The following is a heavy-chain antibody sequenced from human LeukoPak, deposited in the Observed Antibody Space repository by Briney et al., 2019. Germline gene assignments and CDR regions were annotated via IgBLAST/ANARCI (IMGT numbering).Heavy chain of an antibody. CDR3: ARGGIAAAGRYFDY. V-gene: IGHV3-48*04. D-gene: IGHD6-13*01. CDR2: ISSSGSTI. Sequence: GGSLRLSCAASGFTFSSYAMSWVRQAPGKGLEWVSYISSSGSTIYYADSVKGRFTISRDNAKNSLSLQMNSLRAEDTAVYYCARGGIAAAGRYFDYWGQGTLVTVSS. J-gene: IGHJ4*02. CDR1: GFTFSSYA.